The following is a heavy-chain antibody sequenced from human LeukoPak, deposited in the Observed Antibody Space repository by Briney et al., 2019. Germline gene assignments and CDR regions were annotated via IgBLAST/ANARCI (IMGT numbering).Heavy chain of an antibody. V-gene: IGHV1-69*04. CDR1: GGTFSSYA. J-gene: IGHJ4*02. CDR3: ARGDDYSGSWYYFDY. D-gene: IGHD6-13*01. Sequence: GASVKVSCKASGGTFSSYAISWVRQAPGQGLEWMGRIIPILGIANCAQKFQGRVTITADKSTSTAYMELSSLRSEDTAVYYCARGDDYSGSWYYFDYWGQGTLVTVSS. CDR2: IIPILGIA.